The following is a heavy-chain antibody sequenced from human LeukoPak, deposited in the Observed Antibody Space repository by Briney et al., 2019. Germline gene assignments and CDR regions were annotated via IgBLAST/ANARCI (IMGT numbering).Heavy chain of an antibody. Sequence: PSETLSLTCTVSGGSIRSTNYYWGWIRQPPGKGLEWIANIYYSGNTYYNPSLKSRVTISVDTSKNQFSLKLSSVTAADTAVYYCARTSGSYKYYFDYWGQGTLVTVSS. D-gene: IGHD1-26*01. CDR3: ARTSGSYKYYFDY. CDR1: GGSIRSTNYY. CDR2: IYYSGNT. J-gene: IGHJ4*02. V-gene: IGHV4-39*07.